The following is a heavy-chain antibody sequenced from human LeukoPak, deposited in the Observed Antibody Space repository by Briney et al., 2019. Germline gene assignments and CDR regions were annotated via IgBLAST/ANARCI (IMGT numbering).Heavy chain of an antibody. J-gene: IGHJ4*02. CDR1: GFSFSTYG. V-gene: IGHV3-48*01. Sequence: GGSLRLSCAASGFSFSTYGMNWVRQAPGKGLVWVSYISGDSSTIYYVDPLKGPFTISRDNARNSLYLQMDSLRVEDTAVYYCVRGGTLTTSPVDYWGQGTLVTVSS. D-gene: IGHD3-16*01. CDR2: ISGDSSTI. CDR3: VRGGTLTTSPVDY.